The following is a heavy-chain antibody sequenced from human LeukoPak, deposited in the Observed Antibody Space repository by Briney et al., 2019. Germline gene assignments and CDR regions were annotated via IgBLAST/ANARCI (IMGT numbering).Heavy chain of an antibody. CDR3: ARGGYSSGWHSYNWFDP. J-gene: IGHJ5*02. Sequence: GSLRLSCAASGFTFSSYGMHWVRQPPGKGLEWIGEINHSGSTNYNPSLKSRVTISVDTSKNQFSLKLSSVTAADTAVYYCARGGYSSGWHSYNWFDPWSQGTLVTVSS. CDR1: GFTFSSYG. CDR2: INHSGST. V-gene: IGHV4-34*01. D-gene: IGHD6-19*01.